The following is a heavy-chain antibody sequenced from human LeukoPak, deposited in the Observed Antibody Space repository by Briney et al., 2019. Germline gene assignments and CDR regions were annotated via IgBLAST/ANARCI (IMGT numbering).Heavy chain of an antibody. CDR3: ARGPPEYCSGGSCYSGRNWFDP. Sequence: ASVKVSCKASGYIFIGYYMHWVRQAPGQGLEWMGWINPNSGGTNYAQKLQGRVTMTRDTSISTAYMELSRLRSDDTAVYYCARGPPEYCSGGSCYSGRNWFDPWGQGTLVTVSS. V-gene: IGHV1-2*02. D-gene: IGHD2-15*01. CDR1: GYIFIGYY. J-gene: IGHJ5*02. CDR2: INPNSGGT.